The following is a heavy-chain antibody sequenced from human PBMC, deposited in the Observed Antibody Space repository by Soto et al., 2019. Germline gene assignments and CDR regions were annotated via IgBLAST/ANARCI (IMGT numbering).Heavy chain of an antibody. CDR2: VSYRGST. J-gene: IGHJ5*02. CDR3: ASSGIVGREVNTWFDP. Sequence: SETLSLTCTVSAGSITTSYWSWIRQPLGKALEWIGYVSYRGSTNYNPSLKSRLTISIDTSKSQISLKLTSMTTADTAVYYCASSGIVGREVNTWFDPWGQGTLVTVSS. V-gene: IGHV4-59*01. D-gene: IGHD3-22*01. CDR1: AGSITTSY.